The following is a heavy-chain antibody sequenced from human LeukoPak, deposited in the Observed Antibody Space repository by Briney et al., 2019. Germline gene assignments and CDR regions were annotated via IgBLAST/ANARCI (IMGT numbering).Heavy chain of an antibody. Sequence: PGGSLRLSCAASGFTFSSYSMNWVRQAPGKGLEWVSSISSSSSYIYYADSVKGRFTISRDNAKNSLYLQMNSLRAEDTAVYYCARDPRFLVNYYGMDVWGQGTTVTVSS. CDR1: GFTFSSYS. D-gene: IGHD3-3*01. CDR2: ISSSSSYI. CDR3: ARDPRFLVNYYGMDV. J-gene: IGHJ6*02. V-gene: IGHV3-21*01.